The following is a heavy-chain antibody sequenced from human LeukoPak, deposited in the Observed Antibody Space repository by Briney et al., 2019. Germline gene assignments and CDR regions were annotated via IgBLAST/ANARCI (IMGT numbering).Heavy chain of an antibody. CDR3: ARDRRDYYYYGMDV. CDR1: CGSISRGGYS. V-gene: IGHV4-30-2*01. CDR2: TYHSGST. J-gene: IGHJ6*02. Sequence: TLPLPCSVSCGSISRGGYSWSCLRPPPRKRVEGIGNTYHSGSTYYNPSLKSRVTISVDSPKNQFSLKLSSVTAADTAVYYCARDRRDYYYYGMDVWGQGTTVTVSS.